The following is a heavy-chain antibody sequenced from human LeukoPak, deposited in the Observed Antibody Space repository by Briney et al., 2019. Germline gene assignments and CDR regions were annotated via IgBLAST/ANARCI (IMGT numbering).Heavy chain of an antibody. V-gene: IGHV2-70*11. CDR3: ARIIPNDCGYSYGYALDY. J-gene: IGHJ4*02. CDR2: IDWDDDK. Sequence: SGPTLVNPTQTLTLTCTFSGFSLSSSGMCVSWLRQPPGKALEWLARIDWDDDKYYSTSLKTRLTMSKDTSKNQVVLTMTNMDPVDTATYYCARIIPNDCGYSYGYALDYWGQGTLVTVSS. CDR1: GFSLSSSGMC. D-gene: IGHD5-18*01.